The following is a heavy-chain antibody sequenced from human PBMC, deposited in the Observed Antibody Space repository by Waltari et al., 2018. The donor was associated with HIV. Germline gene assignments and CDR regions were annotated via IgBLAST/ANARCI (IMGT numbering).Heavy chain of an antibody. V-gene: IGHV5-51*01. CDR1: GYSFTSYW. Sequence: EVQLVQSGAEVKKPGESLTISCKGSGYSFTSYWIAWVSQMPGGGVEWMGIIYPGDSYSRYRPSFQGQVTISGDKSISTAYLQWSSLKASDTAMYYCARPGYYDSSGVYYFDYWGQGTLVTVSS. J-gene: IGHJ4*02. CDR2: IYPGDSYS. D-gene: IGHD3-22*01. CDR3: ARPGYYDSSGVYYFDY.